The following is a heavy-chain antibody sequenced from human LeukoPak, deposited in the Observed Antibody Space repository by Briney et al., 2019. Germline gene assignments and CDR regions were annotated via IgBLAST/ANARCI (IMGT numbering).Heavy chain of an antibody. CDR2: INPNSGGT. CDR3: ARPVRYTWIYDAFDI. CDR1: GCTFTGYY. Sequence: ASVKVSCKASGCTFTGYYIHWVRQAPGQGLEWMGWINPNSGGTNYAQKFQGRVTMTTDTSITTAYMDLTSLRPDDTAVYYCARPVRYTWIYDAFDIWGQGTMVTVSS. V-gene: IGHV1-2*02. J-gene: IGHJ3*02. D-gene: IGHD1-7*01.